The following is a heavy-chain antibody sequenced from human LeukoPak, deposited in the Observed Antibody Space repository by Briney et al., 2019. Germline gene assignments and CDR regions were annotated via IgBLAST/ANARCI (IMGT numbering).Heavy chain of an antibody. CDR3: ASGSMATMSLNY. CDR2: ISSSGSTI. CDR1: GFTFSDYY. V-gene: IGHV3-11*04. Sequence: GGSLRLSCAASGFTFSDYYMSWIRQAPGKGLEWVSYISSSGSTIYYADSVKGRFTISRDNAKNSLYLQMNSLRAEDTAAYYCASGSMATMSLNYWGQGTLVTVSS. J-gene: IGHJ4*02. D-gene: IGHD5-24*01.